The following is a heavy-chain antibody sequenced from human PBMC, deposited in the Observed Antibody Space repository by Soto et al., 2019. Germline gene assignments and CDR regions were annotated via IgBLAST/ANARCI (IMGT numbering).Heavy chain of an antibody. V-gene: IGHV1-3*01. D-gene: IGHD6-6*01. Sequence: ASVKVSCKASGYTFTSYAMHWVRQAPGQRLEWMGWINAGNGNTKYSQKFQGRVTITSDTSASTAYMELSSLRSEDTAVYYCARAYSSSSPIDYWGQGTLVTVSS. CDR1: GYTFTSYA. CDR2: INAGNGNT. J-gene: IGHJ4*02. CDR3: ARAYSSSSPIDY.